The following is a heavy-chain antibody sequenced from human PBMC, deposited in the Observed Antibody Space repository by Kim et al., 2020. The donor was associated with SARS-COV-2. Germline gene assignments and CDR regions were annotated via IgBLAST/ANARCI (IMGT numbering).Heavy chain of an antibody. Sequence: SETLSPTCTVSGGSITSALSYWGWIRQPPGEGLEWIASTHYTGTTAYNPSLKSRVTLSVDVSKNQFSLRLSSVTAADTAIYYCAGFLGGTMFDSWGQGTL. V-gene: IGHV4-39*01. J-gene: IGHJ4*02. CDR2: THYTGTT. CDR1: GGSITSALSY. D-gene: IGHD5-12*01. CDR3: AGFLGGTMFDS.